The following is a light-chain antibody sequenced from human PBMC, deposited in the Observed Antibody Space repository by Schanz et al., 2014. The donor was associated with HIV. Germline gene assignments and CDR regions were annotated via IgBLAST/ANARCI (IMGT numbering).Light chain of an antibody. V-gene: IGLV2-14*01. CDR2: EVS. CDR1: SSDVGGYNF. CDR3: SSYTSSSSVV. Sequence: QSALTQPPSASGSPGQSVTISCSGTSSDVGGYNFVSWYQHHPGKAPKLIIYEVSQRPSGISYRFSGSKSGNTASLTISGLQAEDEADYYCSSYTSSSSVVFGGGTKLTVL. J-gene: IGLJ2*01.